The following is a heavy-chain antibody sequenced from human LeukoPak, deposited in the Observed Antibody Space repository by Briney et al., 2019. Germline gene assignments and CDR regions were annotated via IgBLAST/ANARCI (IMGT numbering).Heavy chain of an antibody. Sequence: GGSLRLSCAASGFIFSSYAMHWVRQAPGKGLEWVALISSDGSNKNYADSVKGRFTISRDNSKNTLYLQMNSLRAEDTAVYYCARESRGLGGYSYWVYWGQGTLVTVSS. V-gene: IGHV3-30-3*01. J-gene: IGHJ4*02. CDR3: ARESRGLGGYSYWVY. CDR2: ISSDGSNK. D-gene: IGHD5-18*01. CDR1: GFIFSSYA.